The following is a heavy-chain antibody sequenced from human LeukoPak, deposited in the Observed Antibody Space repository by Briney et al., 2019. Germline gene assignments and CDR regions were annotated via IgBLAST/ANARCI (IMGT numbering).Heavy chain of an antibody. Sequence: SETLSLTCTVSGDSISSGDYYWSWIRQPPGKGLEWVGFIRHSGSSYHNPSLKSRVTMSVDMSKNQFSLKLSSVTAADTAVYFCARAKVSSWDNPLVYWGQGTLVTVSS. D-gene: IGHD6-13*01. V-gene: IGHV4-30-4*01. J-gene: IGHJ4*02. CDR1: GDSISSGDYY. CDR3: ARAKVSSWDNPLVY. CDR2: IRHSGSS.